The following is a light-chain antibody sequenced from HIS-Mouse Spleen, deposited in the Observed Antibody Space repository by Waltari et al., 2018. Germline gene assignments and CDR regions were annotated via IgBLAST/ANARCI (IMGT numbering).Light chain of an antibody. J-gene: IGLJ2*01. CDR3: QVWDSSSDHVV. V-gene: IGLV3-21*03. CDR2: DDS. CDR1: NIGSKS. Sequence: SYVLTQPPLVSVAPGKTARITCGGNNIGSKSVHWYQQKPGQAPVLVGYDDSDRPSGVPERCAGSNSGNTATRTISRVEAGDEADYYCQVWDSSSDHVVFGGGTKLTVL.